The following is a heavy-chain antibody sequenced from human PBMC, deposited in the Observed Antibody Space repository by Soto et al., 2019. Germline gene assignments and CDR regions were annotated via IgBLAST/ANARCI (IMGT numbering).Heavy chain of an antibody. V-gene: IGHV4-4*02. D-gene: IGHD3-10*01. CDR1: GGSISSSNW. CDR3: ARSYFGADY. Sequence: TSETLSLTCTVSGGSISSSNWWNRVRQPPGKGLEWIGEIYHGGSTNYNPSLKSQVTISVDKSKNQFSLKLTSVTAADTAVYYCARSYFGADYWGQGALVTVFS. CDR2: IYHGGST. J-gene: IGHJ4*02.